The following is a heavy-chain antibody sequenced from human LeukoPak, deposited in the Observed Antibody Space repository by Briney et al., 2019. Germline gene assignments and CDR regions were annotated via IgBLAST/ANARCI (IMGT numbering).Heavy chain of an antibody. CDR3: AREGNVVVPAATPMKYYYYYGMDV. Sequence: PGGSLRLSCAASGFTFSSYGMHWVRQAPGKGLEWVAVIWYDGSNKYYADSVTGRFTISRDNSKNTLYLQMNSLRAEDTAVYYCAREGNVVVPAATPMKYYYYYGMDVWGQGTTVTVSS. J-gene: IGHJ6*02. CDR2: IWYDGSNK. V-gene: IGHV3-33*01. D-gene: IGHD2-2*01. CDR1: GFTFSSYG.